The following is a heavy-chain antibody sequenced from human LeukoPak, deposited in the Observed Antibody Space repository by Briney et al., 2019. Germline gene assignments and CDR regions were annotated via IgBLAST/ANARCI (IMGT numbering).Heavy chain of an antibody. CDR3: ARHSSSWYFAFDI. Sequence: GRSLRLSCAASGFTFDDYAMHWVRQAPGKGLEWVSGISWNSGSIGYADSVKGRFTISRDNAKNSLYLQMNSLRAEDTALYYCARHSSSWYFAFDIWGQGTMVTVSS. CDR2: ISWNSGSI. V-gene: IGHV3-9*01. J-gene: IGHJ3*02. CDR1: GFTFDDYA. D-gene: IGHD6-13*01.